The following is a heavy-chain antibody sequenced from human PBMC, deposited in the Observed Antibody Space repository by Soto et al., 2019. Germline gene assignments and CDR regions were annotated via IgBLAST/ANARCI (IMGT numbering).Heavy chain of an antibody. J-gene: IGHJ4*02. CDR2: TNSDGTDS. V-gene: IGHV3-74*01. Sequence: EVQLVGSGGGSVQPGGSLRLSCAASEFTFGNYWMHWVRQSPGKGLEWVSLTNSDGTDSYYADSVKGRFTISRDNAKTTLYLQMDRLRPEDTALYFCAKSLYYYDSSPLDHWGQGTLVTVSS. D-gene: IGHD3-22*01. CDR1: EFTFGNYW. CDR3: AKSLYYYDSSPLDH.